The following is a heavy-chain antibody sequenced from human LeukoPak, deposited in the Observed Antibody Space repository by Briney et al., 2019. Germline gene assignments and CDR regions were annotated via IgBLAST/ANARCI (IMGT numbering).Heavy chain of an antibody. V-gene: IGHV3-11*04. CDR1: GFTFSEYY. CDR2: ISNSGNTK. J-gene: IGHJ4*02. Sequence: GGSLRLSCAASGFTFSEYYMTWIRQAPGKGLEWVSYISNSGNTKYYADSVKGRFTISRDNANNSVYLQMNNLRAEDTAVYYCAAVIDYWGQGTLVTVSS. CDR3: AAVIDY.